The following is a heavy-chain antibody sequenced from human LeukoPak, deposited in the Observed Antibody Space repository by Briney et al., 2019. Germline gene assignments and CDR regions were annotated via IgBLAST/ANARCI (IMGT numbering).Heavy chain of an antibody. V-gene: IGHV1-69*13. D-gene: IGHD6-13*01. Sequence: SVKVSCKASGGTFSSYAISWVRQAPGQGLEWMGGIIPIFGTANYAQKFQGRVTITAAESTSTAYMELSSLRSEDTAVYYCARSLHSSSWYRADYWGQGPLVTVSS. CDR3: ARSLHSSSWYRADY. CDR1: GGTFSSYA. J-gene: IGHJ4*02. CDR2: IIPIFGTA.